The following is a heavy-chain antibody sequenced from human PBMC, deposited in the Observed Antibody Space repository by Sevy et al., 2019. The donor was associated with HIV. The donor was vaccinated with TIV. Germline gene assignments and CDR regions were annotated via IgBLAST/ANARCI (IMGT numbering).Heavy chain of an antibody. Sequence: GGSLRLSCAASGFTFSSYAMHWVRQAPGKGLEWVAVISYDGSNKYYADSVKGRFTISRDNSKNTLYLQMNSLRAEDTAVYYCARDPGLRFLEWSFDYWGQGTLLTVSS. CDR3: ARDPGLRFLEWSFDY. D-gene: IGHD3-3*01. CDR1: GFTFSSYA. J-gene: IGHJ4*02. CDR2: ISYDGSNK. V-gene: IGHV3-30-3*01.